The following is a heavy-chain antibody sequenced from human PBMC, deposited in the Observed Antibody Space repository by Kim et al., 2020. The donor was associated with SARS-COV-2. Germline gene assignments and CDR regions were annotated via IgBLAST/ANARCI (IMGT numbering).Heavy chain of an antibody. CDR3: ARILRGRESITFFDY. V-gene: IGHV4-34*01. J-gene: IGHJ4*02. CDR2: INHSGST. CDR1: GGSFSGYY. Sequence: SETLSLTCAVYGGSFSGYYWSWIRQPPGKGLEWVGEINHSGSTNYNPSLKSRVTISVDTSKNQFSLKLSSVTAADTAVYYCARILRGRESITFFDYWGQG. D-gene: IGHD3-10*01.